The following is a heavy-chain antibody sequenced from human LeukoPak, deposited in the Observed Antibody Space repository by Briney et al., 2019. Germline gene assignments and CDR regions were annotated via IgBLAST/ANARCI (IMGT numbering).Heavy chain of an antibody. CDR3: AREGGDYGGKSDYYGMDV. J-gene: IGHJ6*02. CDR1: GGTFSSYA. D-gene: IGHD4-23*01. V-gene: IGHV1-69*13. Sequence: GASVKVSCKASGGTFSSYAISWVRQAPGRGLEWMGGIIPIFGTANYAQKFQGRVTITADESTSTAYMELSSLRSEDTAVYYCAREGGDYGGKSDYYGMDVWGQGTTVTVSS. CDR2: IIPIFGTA.